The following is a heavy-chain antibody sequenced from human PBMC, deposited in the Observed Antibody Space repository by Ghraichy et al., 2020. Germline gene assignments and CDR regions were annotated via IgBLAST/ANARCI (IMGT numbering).Heavy chain of an antibody. Sequence: SETLSLTCSVSGGSISSYYCSWIRQAPGKGLEWVGFISYTGSTSSNPSLTSRVTMSVDTSTNQFSLKLTSVTAADTAVYYCARHVYQRRSAFDVWGQGTMVTVSS. CDR3: ARHVYQRRSAFDV. CDR1: GGSISSYY. CDR2: ISYTGST. J-gene: IGHJ3*01. D-gene: IGHD2-2*01. V-gene: IGHV4-59*08.